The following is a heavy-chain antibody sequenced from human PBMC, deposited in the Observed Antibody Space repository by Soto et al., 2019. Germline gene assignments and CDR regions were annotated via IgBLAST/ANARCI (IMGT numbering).Heavy chain of an antibody. CDR1: GGSLSSYY. CDR2: IYYSGST. J-gene: IGHJ6*03. D-gene: IGHD3-3*01. V-gene: IGHV4-59*01. Sequence: SETLSLTCSVSGGSLSSYYWSWIRPPPGKGLEWIGYIYYSGSTNYNPSLKSRVTISVDTSKNQFSLKLSSVTAADTAVYYCARDPHPDFWSGYYDGDYYYYMDVWGKGTTVTVSS. CDR3: ARDPHPDFWSGYYDGDYYYYMDV.